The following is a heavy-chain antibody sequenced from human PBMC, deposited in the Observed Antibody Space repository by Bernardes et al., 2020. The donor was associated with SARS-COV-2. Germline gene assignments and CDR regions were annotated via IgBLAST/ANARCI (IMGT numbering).Heavy chain of an antibody. CDR2: ISAYNGNT. V-gene: IGHV1-18*01. CDR3: ARDRDSSGYYYYYYGMDV. D-gene: IGHD3-22*01. Sequence: ASVKVSCKASGYTFTSYGISWVRQAPGQGLEWMGWISAYNGNTNYAQKLQGRVTMTTDTSTSTAYMELRSLRSDDTAVYYCARDRDSSGYYYYYYGMDVWGQATTITVSS. J-gene: IGHJ6*02. CDR1: GYTFTSYG.